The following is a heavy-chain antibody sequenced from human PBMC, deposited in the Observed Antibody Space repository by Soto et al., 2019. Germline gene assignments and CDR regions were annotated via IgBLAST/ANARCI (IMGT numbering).Heavy chain of an antibody. D-gene: IGHD2-15*01. Sequence: SETLSLTCTVSGGSISSYYWSWIRQPAGKGLEWIGRIYTSGSTNYNPYLKSRVTMSVDTSKNQFSLKLSSVTAADTAVYYCARDSLMVVAATFGSYYYGMDVWGQGTTVTVSS. CDR2: IYTSGST. CDR1: GGSISSYY. J-gene: IGHJ6*02. V-gene: IGHV4-4*07. CDR3: ARDSLMVVAATFGSYYYGMDV.